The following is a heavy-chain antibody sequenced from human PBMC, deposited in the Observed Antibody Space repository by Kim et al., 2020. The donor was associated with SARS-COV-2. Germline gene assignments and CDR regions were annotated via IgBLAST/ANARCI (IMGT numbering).Heavy chain of an antibody. CDR3: ARDTAMDHIEKD. V-gene: IGHV3-7*01. D-gene: IGHD5-18*01. J-gene: IGHJ4*02. Sequence: YYVDSVKGRFTISRDNAKNSLYLQMNSLRAEDTAVYYCARDTAMDHIEKDWGQGTLVTVSS.